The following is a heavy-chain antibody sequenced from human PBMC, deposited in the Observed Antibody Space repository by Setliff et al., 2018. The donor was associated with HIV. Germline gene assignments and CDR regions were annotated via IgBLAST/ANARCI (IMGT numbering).Heavy chain of an antibody. J-gene: IGHJ4*02. CDR1: GGSVSSGNYY. Sequence: SETLSLTCTVSGGSVSSGNYYWSWIRQPPGKGLEWIGYFYYSGSTNYNPSLKSRVSISLDTFKNQFSLKLTSVTAADTAVYFCARDLRAVTIDWGQGTLVTVSS. D-gene: IGHD4-17*01. CDR2: FYYSGST. V-gene: IGHV4-61*01. CDR3: ARDLRAVTID.